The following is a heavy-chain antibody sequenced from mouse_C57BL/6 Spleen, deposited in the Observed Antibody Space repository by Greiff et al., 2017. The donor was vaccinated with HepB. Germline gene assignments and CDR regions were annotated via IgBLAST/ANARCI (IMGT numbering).Heavy chain of an antibody. J-gene: IGHJ1*03. D-gene: IGHD2-1*01. CDR1: GFTFNTYA. V-gene: IGHV10-3*01. CDR2: IRSKSSNYAT. Sequence: EVQRVESGGGLVQPKGSLKLSCAASGFTFNTYAMHWVRQAPGKGLEWVARIRSKSSNYATYYADSVKDRFTISRDDSQSMLYLQMNNLKTEDTAMYYCVREEIYYGNYGYFDVWGTGTTVTVSS. CDR3: VREEIYYGNYGYFDV.